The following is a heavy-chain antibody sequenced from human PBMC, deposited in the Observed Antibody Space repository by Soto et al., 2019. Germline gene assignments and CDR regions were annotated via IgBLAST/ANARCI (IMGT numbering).Heavy chain of an antibody. J-gene: IGHJ3*02. V-gene: IGHV4-39*01. CDR1: GGSISSSSYY. CDR3: ARHRPTSDAFDI. CDR2: IYYSGST. Sequence: LTCTVSGGSISSSSYYWGWIRQPPGKGLEWIGSIYYSGSTYYNPSLKSRVTISVDTSKNQFSLKLSSVTAADTAVYYCARHRPTSDAFDIWGQGTMVTVSS. D-gene: IGHD2-2*01.